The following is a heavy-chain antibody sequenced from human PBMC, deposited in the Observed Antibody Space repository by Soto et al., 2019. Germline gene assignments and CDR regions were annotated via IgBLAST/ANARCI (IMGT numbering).Heavy chain of an antibody. J-gene: IGHJ5*02. CDR2: IDPSDSYT. D-gene: IGHD1-26*01. CDR1: GYSFTCYC. V-gene: IGHV5-10-1*01. Sequence: ETLNLTCAGYGYSFTCYCISWLRQMPGKGLEWMGRIDPSDSYTNYSPSFQGHVTISADKSISSAYLQWSSLKASDTAMYYCARRNSGSSAFDPWGQGTLVTVSS. CDR3: ARRNSGSSAFDP.